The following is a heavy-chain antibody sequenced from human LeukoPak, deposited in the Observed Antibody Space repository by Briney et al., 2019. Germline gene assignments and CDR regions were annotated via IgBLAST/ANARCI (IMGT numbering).Heavy chain of an antibody. D-gene: IGHD3-10*01. V-gene: IGHV3-23*01. J-gene: IGHJ6*02. CDR1: GFTFSSYA. CDR2: ISGSGGST. Sequence: PGGSLRLSCAASGFTFSSYAMSWVRQAPGKGLEWVSAISGSGGSTYYADSVKGRFTISRDNSKNTLYLQMNSLRAEDTAVYYCAKGGKVRGVIVYYYGMDVWGQGTTVTVSS. CDR3: AKGGKVRGVIVYYYGMDV.